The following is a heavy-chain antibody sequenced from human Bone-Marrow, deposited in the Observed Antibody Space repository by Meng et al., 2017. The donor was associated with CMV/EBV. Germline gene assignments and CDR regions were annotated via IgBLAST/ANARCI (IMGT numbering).Heavy chain of an antibody. V-gene: IGHV4-34*01. D-gene: IGHD2-2*01. Sequence: SYWSWIRQPPGKGLEWMGEINHSGSTNYIPSLKSQVTISVDTSKNQFSLKLSSVTAADTAVYYCARIIRRRDIVVVPATHPEGWFDPWGQGTLVTVSS. CDR3: ARIIRRRDIVVVPATHPEGWFDP. J-gene: IGHJ5*02. CDR2: INHSGST. CDR1: SY.